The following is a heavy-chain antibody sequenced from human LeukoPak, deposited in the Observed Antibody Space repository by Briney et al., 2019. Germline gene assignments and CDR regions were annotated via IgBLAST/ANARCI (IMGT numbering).Heavy chain of an antibody. V-gene: IGHV4-39*07. CDR1: GGSISSSSYY. CDR2: IYYSGST. D-gene: IGHD1-26*01. J-gene: IGHJ4*02. CDR3: ARDRGSQPFIDY. Sequence: SETLSLTCTVSGGSISSSSYYWGWIRQPPGKGLEWIGSIYYSGSTYYNPSLKSRVTISVDTSKNQFSLKLSSVTAADTAVYYCARDRGSQPFIDYWGQGTLVTVSS.